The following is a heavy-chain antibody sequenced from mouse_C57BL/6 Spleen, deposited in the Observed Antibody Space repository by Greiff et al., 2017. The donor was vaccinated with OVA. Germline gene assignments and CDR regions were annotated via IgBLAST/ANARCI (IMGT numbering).Heavy chain of an antibody. CDR1: GYTFTDYY. CDR2: INPNNGGT. J-gene: IGHJ4*01. CDR3: ARPFITTVVAKKNYAMDY. V-gene: IGHV1-26*01. D-gene: IGHD1-1*01. Sequence: VQLQQSGPELVKPGASVKISCKASGYTFTDYYMNWVKQSHGKSLEWIGDINPNNGGTSYNQKFKGKATLTVDKSSSTAYMELRSLTSEDSAVYYCARPFITTVVAKKNYAMDYWGQGTSVTVSS.